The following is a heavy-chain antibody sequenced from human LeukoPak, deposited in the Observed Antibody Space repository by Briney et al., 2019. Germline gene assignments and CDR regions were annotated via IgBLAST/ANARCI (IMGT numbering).Heavy chain of an antibody. D-gene: IGHD3-22*01. CDR2: IYYSGST. J-gene: IGHJ5*02. Sequence: SETLSLTCAVYGGSFSGYYWSWIRQHPGKGLEWIGYIYYSGSTYYNPSLKSRVTISVDTSKNQFSLKLSSVTAADTAVYYCARGLTYYYDSSGFPPDWFDPWGQGTLVTVSS. CDR1: GGSFSGYY. CDR3: ARGLTYYYDSSGFPPDWFDP. V-gene: IGHV4-31*11.